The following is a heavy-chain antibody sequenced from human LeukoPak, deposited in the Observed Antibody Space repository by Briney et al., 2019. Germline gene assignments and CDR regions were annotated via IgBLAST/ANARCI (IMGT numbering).Heavy chain of an antibody. CDR3: ARESYDFWSGYYPGYMDV. J-gene: IGHJ6*03. V-gene: IGHV3-74*01. Sequence: GGSLRLSCAASGFTFSTYAMSWVRQAPGKGLVWVSRINSDGSSTSYADSVKGRFTISRDNAKNTLYLQMNSLRAEDTAVYYCARESYDFWSGYYPGYMDVWGKGTTVTVSS. D-gene: IGHD3-3*01. CDR1: GFTFSTYA. CDR2: INSDGSST.